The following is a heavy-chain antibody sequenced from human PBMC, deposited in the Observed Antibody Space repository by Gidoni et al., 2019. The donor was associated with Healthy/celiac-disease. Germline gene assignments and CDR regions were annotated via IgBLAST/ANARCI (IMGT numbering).Heavy chain of an antibody. CDR1: GGPFRSYA. D-gene: IGHD6-19*01. V-gene: IGHV1-69*01. Sequence: QVQLVQSGADVKKPGSSVKVSCKASGGPFRSYAISWVRQAPGQGLAWMGGIIPIFGTANYAQKFQGRVTITADESTSTAYMELSSLRSEDTAVYYCAEAYSSGWDDAFDIWGQGTMVTVSS. CDR2: IIPIFGTA. CDR3: AEAYSSGWDDAFDI. J-gene: IGHJ3*02.